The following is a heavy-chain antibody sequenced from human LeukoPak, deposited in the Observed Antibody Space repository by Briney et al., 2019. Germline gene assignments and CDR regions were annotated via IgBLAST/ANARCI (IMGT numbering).Heavy chain of an antibody. CDR2: MYYSGST. J-gene: IGHJ5*02. CDR1: GGSISSISYY. V-gene: IGHV4-39*07. CDR3: ARRSGSFFT. Sequence: SETLSLTCTVSGGSISSISYYWAWIRQPPGKGLEWIGSMYYSGSTYYNPSLKSRVTISVDTSKNQFSLKLSSVTAADTAVYYCARRSGSFFTWGQGTLVTVSS. D-gene: IGHD1-26*01.